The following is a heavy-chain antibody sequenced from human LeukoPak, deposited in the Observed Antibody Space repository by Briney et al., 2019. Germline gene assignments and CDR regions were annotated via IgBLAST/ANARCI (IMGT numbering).Heavy chain of an antibody. D-gene: IGHD3-22*01. J-gene: IGHJ4*02. Sequence: PGGSLRLSCAASGFTFSSYNMYWVRQAPGKGLEWVSVIYSGGSTYYADSVKGRFTISRDNSKNTLYLQMNSLRAEDTAVYYCARDPSSGYSYFDYWGQGTLVTVSS. CDR2: IYSGGST. CDR1: GFTFSSYN. V-gene: IGHV3-66*01. CDR3: ARDPSSGYSYFDY.